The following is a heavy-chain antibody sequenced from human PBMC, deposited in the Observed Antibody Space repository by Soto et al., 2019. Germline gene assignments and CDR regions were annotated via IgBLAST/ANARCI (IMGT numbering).Heavy chain of an antibody. Sequence: QGQLVQSGAEVKKLGSSVKGSCKAAGGTFSIYAISWLRQAPGQGLEWMGGLIPIFRTANYAQKFQGRVTITADESTSTAYMELSSLRSEDTAVYYCAREGWSRDGYNYDLDYWGQGTLVTVSS. V-gene: IGHV1-69*01. CDR1: GGTFSIYA. CDR3: AREGWSRDGYNYDLDY. J-gene: IGHJ4*02. CDR2: LIPIFRTA. D-gene: IGHD5-12*01.